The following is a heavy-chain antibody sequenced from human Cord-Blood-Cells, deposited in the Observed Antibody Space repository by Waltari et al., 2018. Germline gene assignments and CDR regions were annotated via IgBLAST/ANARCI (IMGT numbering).Heavy chain of an antibody. D-gene: IGHD4-17*01. V-gene: IGHV1-8*03. CDR1: GYTFTSYD. CDR2: RNPNSCNA. J-gene: IGHJ3*02. Sequence: QVQLVQSGAEVKKPGASVKVSCKASGYTFTSYDINWVRQAPGQGLEWMGWRNPNSCNAGDAQKYQGRVTITRNTSISTAYMELSSLGSEDTAVYYCARGQNGDYSSDAFDIWGQGTMVTVSS. CDR3: ARGQNGDYSSDAFDI.